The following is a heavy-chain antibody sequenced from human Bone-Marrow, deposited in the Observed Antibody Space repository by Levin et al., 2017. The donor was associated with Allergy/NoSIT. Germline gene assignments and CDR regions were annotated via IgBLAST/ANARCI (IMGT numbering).Heavy chain of an antibody. Sequence: GGSLRLSCAASGFTFSNYAMSWVRQAPGKGLEWVSGISGSGGSLYYADSVKGRFTISRDNSGNMMSLQMNSLSAEDTAVYYCAKEMYGNCGPYYFDYWGQGTLVAVSS. CDR2: ISGSGGSL. CDR1: GFTFSNYA. V-gene: IGHV3-23*01. J-gene: IGHJ4*02. CDR3: AKEMYGNCGPYYFDY. D-gene: IGHD1-1*01.